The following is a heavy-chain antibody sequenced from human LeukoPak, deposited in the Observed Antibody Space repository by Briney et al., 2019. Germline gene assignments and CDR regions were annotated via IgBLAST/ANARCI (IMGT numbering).Heavy chain of an antibody. CDR2: IYNTGST. D-gene: IGHD3-3*01. J-gene: IGHJ4*02. CDR3: ARLGPNDFFSGYNF. Sequence: GGSLRLSCAASGIAVSSNYMTWVRQALGKGLEWVSVIYNTGSTFYADAVKGRFIISRDNYKNTLYLQMNSLKAEDTAVYYCARLGPNDFFSGYNFWGQGTLVTVSS. CDR1: GIAVSSNY. V-gene: IGHV3-66*01.